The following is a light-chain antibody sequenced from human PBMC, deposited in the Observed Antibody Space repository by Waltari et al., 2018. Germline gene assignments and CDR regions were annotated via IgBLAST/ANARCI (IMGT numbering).Light chain of an antibody. J-gene: IGLJ3*02. Sequence: QSALTQPASVSGSPGQSITIPCTGTSSDVGTYNLVSWYQHHPDKAPKLRIYEVSQRPSGISNRFSGSKSGNTASLTISGLQAEDEADYYCCSYVGSSTWVFGGGTKLTVL. V-gene: IGLV2-23*02. CDR1: SSDVGTYNL. CDR3: CSYVGSSTWV. CDR2: EVS.